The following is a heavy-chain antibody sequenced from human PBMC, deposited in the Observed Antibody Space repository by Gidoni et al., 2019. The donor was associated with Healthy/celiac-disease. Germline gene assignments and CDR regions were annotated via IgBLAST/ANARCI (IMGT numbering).Heavy chain of an antibody. CDR2: ISSSSSYT. CDR3: ARERVLTMIVVGHYYYGMDV. CDR1: GFTFSDYY. J-gene: IGHJ6*02. Sequence: QVQLVESGGGLVKPGGSLRLSCAASGFTFSDYYMSWIRQAPGKGLEWVSYISSSSSYTNYADSVKGRFTISRDNAKNSLYLQMNSLRAEDTAVYYCARERVLTMIVVGHYYYGMDVWGQGTTVTVSS. D-gene: IGHD3-22*01. V-gene: IGHV3-11*06.